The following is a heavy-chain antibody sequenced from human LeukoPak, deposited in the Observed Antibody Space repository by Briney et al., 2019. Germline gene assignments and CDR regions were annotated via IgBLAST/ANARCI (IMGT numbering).Heavy chain of an antibody. J-gene: IGHJ4*02. Sequence: SVKVSCKASGGNSNSHAISWVRQAPGQGLEWMGRIIPNLGTTNRAQNFQDRVTLTADKSTNTAYMELTSLTSDDTAVYYCATTNDGGGYQWGDFFDFWGQGTLVTVSS. CDR1: GGNSNSHA. CDR2: IIPNLGTT. CDR3: ATTNDGGGYQWGDFFDF. D-gene: IGHD3-22*01. V-gene: IGHV1-69*04.